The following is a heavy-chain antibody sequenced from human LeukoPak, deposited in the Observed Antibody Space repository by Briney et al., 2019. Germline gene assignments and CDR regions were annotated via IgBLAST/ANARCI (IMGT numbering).Heavy chain of an antibody. CDR1: GYSISSDYY. CDR3: ARGGGWKYYFDY. Sequence: PSETLSLTCAVSGYSISSDYYWGWIRQPPGKGLEWIGSIYYSGSTYYNPSLRSRVTIPVDTSKNQFSLKLYSVTAADTAVYYCARGGGWKYYFDYWGQGTLVTVSS. J-gene: IGHJ4*02. V-gene: IGHV4-38-2*01. CDR2: IYYSGST. D-gene: IGHD1-1*01.